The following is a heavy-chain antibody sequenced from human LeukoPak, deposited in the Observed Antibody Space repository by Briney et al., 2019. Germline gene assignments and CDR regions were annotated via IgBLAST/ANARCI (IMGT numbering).Heavy chain of an antibody. D-gene: IGHD3-22*01. Sequence: SVKVSCKASGYTFTGYYMHWVRQAPGQGLEWMGGIIPIFGTANYAQKFQGRVTITADESTSTAYMELSSLRSEDTAVYYCAEHYYDRDYWGQGTLVTVSS. CDR2: IIPIFGTA. CDR3: AEHYYDRDY. CDR1: GYTFTGYY. J-gene: IGHJ4*02. V-gene: IGHV1-69*13.